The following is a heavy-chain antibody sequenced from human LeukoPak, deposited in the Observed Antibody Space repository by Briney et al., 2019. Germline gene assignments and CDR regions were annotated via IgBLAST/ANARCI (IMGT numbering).Heavy chain of an antibody. J-gene: IGHJ4*02. CDR1: GFTFSSYS. D-gene: IGHD3-22*01. CDR3: AKGKLYYYDSSGYPQPFDY. V-gene: IGHV3-21*01. Sequence: KPGGSLRLSCAASGFTFSSYSMNWVRQAPGKGLEWVSSISSSSSYIYYADSVKGRFTISRDNAKNSLYLQMNSLRAEDTAVYYCAKGKLYYYDSSGYPQPFDYWGQGTLVTVSS. CDR2: ISSSSSYI.